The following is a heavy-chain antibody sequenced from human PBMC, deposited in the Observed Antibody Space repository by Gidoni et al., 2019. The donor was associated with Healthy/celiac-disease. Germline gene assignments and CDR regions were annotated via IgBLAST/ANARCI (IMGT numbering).Heavy chain of an antibody. D-gene: IGHD1-26*01. CDR2: IYYSGST. J-gene: IGHJ5*02. V-gene: IGHV4-61*01. Sequence: QVQLQESGPGLVKPSETLSLTCTVSGGSVSSGSYYWSWIRQPPGKGLEWIGYIYYSGSTNYNPSLKSRVTISVDTSKNQFSLKLSSVTAADTAVYYCARDTSKVRFSQMRERGWFDPWGQGTLVTVSS. CDR1: GGSVSSGSYY. CDR3: ARDTSKVRFSQMRERGWFDP.